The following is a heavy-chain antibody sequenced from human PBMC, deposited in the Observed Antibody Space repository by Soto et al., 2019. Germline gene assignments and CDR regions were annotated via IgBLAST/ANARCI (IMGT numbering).Heavy chain of an antibody. CDR2: ISSSSSYI. Sequence: GGSLRLSCAASGFTFSSYSMNWVRQAPGKGLEWVSSISSSSSYIYYKDSVKSRFTISRDNTKNSLYLQMNSLRAEATAVYYCARGDYEEAVAGTPLPFDIWGQGTLVTVSS. J-gene: IGHJ4*02. D-gene: IGHD6-19*01. CDR1: GFTFSSYS. CDR3: ARGDYEEAVAGTPLPFDI. V-gene: IGHV3-21*01.